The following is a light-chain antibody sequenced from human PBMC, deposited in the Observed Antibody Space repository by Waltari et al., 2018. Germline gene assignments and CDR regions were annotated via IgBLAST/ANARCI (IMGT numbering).Light chain of an antibody. J-gene: IGKJ2*01. CDR2: MAS. CDR3: QQYSSFST. CDR1: QSAGTW. V-gene: IGKV1-5*03. Sequence: DIQMTQSPSTLYASVGDRVTISCRASQSAGTWLAWYQQKPGKAPKLLIYMASTLESGVPSRFSGSGSGTEFTLTISSLQPDDFATYSCQQYSSFSTFGQGTKL.